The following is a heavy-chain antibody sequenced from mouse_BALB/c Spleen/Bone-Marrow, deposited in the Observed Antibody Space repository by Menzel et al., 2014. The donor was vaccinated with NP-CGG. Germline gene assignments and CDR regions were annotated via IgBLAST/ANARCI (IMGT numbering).Heavy chain of an antibody. D-gene: IGHD1-1*01. CDR1: GYTFTRYT. CDR2: IIPNSGYS. CDR3: TIRYYAMDY. Sequence: VNVVESGAELARPGASVKMSCQASGYTFTRYTMHWEKKRPGQGLEWIGYIIPNSGYSNYNQKFKDKATLTADKSSSTAYMQLSSLTSEDSAVYYCTIRYYAMDYWGQGTSVTVSS. V-gene: IGHV1-4*01. J-gene: IGHJ4*01.